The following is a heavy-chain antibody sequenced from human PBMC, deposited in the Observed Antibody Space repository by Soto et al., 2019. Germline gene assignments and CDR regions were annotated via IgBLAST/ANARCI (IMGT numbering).Heavy chain of an antibody. Sequence: GASVKVSCKASGYTFTSYGISWVRQAPGQALEWMGRISADNGNTNYAQKRQGRVTMTTGTSTSTAYMELRSLRSDDTAVYYCARVNRSRSWSTTYYYYSMDVWGQGTTVTVSS. CDR1: GYTFTSYG. CDR3: ARVNRSRSWSTTYYYYSMDV. D-gene: IGHD6-13*01. J-gene: IGHJ6*02. V-gene: IGHV1-18*04. CDR2: ISADNGNT.